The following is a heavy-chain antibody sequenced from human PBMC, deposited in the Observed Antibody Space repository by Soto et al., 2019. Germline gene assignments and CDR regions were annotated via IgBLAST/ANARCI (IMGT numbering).Heavy chain of an antibody. CDR2: IYYSGST. V-gene: IGHV4-39*01. J-gene: IGHJ4*02. D-gene: IGHD3-22*01. CDR3: ARHDSSGYYSYYFDY. CDR1: GGSISSSSYY. Sequence: QLQLQESGPGLVKPSETLSLTCTVSGGSISSSSYYWGWIRQPPGKGLEWIGSIYYSGSTYYNPSLKSRVTISVDTSKNQFSLKLSSVTAADTAVYYCARHDSSGYYSYYFDYWGQGTLVTVSS.